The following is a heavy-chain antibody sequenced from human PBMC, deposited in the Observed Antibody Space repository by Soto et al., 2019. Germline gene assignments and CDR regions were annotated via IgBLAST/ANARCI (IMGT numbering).Heavy chain of an antibody. V-gene: IGHV3-11*01. D-gene: IGHD3-22*01. CDR1: GFTFSDYY. CDR3: ARDLGYYDSSGYFDY. CDR2: ISSSGTII. Sequence: GGSLRLSCAASGFTFSDYYMSWIRQAPGKGLEWVSYISSSGTIISYADSVKGRFTISRDNAKNSLYLQMNSLRAEDTAVYYCARDLGYYDSSGYFDYWGQGTLVTVS. J-gene: IGHJ4*02.